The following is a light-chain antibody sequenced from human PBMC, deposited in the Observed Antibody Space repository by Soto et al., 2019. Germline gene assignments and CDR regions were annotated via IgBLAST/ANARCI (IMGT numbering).Light chain of an antibody. Sequence: DIQMTQSPSTLSAFVGDRVTITCRASQSISVWLAWYQQKPGKAPKLLMYKASSLESGVPSRFSGSGSGTEFTLTIRSLQSDDVATYYCQQYDSYPWTFGQGTKVEIK. V-gene: IGKV1-5*03. CDR3: QQYDSYPWT. CDR2: KAS. CDR1: QSISVW. J-gene: IGKJ1*01.